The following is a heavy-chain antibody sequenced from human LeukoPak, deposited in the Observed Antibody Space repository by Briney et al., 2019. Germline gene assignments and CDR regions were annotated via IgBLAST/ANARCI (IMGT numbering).Heavy chain of an antibody. J-gene: IGHJ6*03. V-gene: IGHV4-59*08. CDR2: IYYSGST. Sequence: NSSETLSLTCTVSGGSISSYYWSWIRQPPGKGLEWIGYIYYSGSTNYNPSLKSRVTISVDTSKNQFSLRPNSVTAADTAVYYCARGVLYYDILTGYLGYYMDVWGKGTTVTISS. CDR1: GGSISSYY. D-gene: IGHD3-9*01. CDR3: ARGVLYYDILTGYLGYYMDV.